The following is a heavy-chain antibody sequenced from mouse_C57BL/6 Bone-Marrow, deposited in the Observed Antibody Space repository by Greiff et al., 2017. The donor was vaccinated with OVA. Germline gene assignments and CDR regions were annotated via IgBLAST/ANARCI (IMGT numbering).Heavy chain of an antibody. D-gene: IGHD2-5*01. CDR2: IYPRSGNT. J-gene: IGHJ3*01. CDR3: ALYYSNLRFAY. CDR1: GYTFTSYG. V-gene: IGHV1-81*01. Sequence: VHLQQSGAELARPGASVKLSCKASGYTFTSYGISWVKQRTGQGLEWIGEIYPRSGNTYYNEKFKGKGTLTADKSSSTAYMELRSLTSEDSAVYFCALYYSNLRFAYWGQGTLVTVSA.